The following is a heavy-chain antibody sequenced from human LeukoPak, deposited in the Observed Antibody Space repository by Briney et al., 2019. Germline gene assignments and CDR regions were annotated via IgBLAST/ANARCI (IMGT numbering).Heavy chain of an antibody. CDR1: GGSISSYY. J-gene: IGHJ6*03. V-gene: IGHV4-4*07. CDR2: IYTSGST. Sequence: SETLSLTCTVSGGSISSYYWSWIRQPAGKGLEWIGRIYTSGSTNYNPSLKSRVTMSVDTSKNQFSLKLSSVTAADTAVYYCARDAPYYYYYYYMDVWGKGTTVTASS. CDR3: ARDAPYYYYYYYMDV.